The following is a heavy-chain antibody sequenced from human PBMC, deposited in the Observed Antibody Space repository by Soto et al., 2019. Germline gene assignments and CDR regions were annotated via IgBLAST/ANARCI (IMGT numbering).Heavy chain of an antibody. V-gene: IGHV3-23*01. J-gene: IGHJ4*02. CDR2: ITGSGGST. CDR3: AKGSYIAVALSRGGYFDY. Sequence: GGSLRLSCAASAFTFSSYAMTWVRQAPGKGLEWVSTITGSGGSTYYVYSVKGRFTISRDNSKSTLYLQMNSLRAEDTAVYYCAKGSYIAVALSRGGYFDYWGQGTLVTVPQ. D-gene: IGHD6-19*01. CDR1: AFTFSSYA.